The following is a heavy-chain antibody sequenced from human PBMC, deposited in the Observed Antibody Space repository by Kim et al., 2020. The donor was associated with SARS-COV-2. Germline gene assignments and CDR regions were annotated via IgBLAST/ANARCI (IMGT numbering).Heavy chain of an antibody. D-gene: IGHD3-16*01. J-gene: IGHJ4*02. CDR2: IYYSGST. CDR1: GGSISSSSYY. Sequence: SETLSLTCTVSGGSISSSSYYWGWIRQPPGKGLEWIGSIYYSGSTYYNPSLKSRVTISVDTSKNQFSLKLSSVTAADTAVYYCARAPEGGGVDYWGQGTLVTVSS. V-gene: IGHV4-39*07. CDR3: ARAPEGGGVDY.